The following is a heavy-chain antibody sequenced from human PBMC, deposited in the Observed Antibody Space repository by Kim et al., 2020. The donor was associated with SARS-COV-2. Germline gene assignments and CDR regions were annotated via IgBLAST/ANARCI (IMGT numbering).Heavy chain of an antibody. V-gene: IGHV3-11*05. J-gene: IGHJ4*02. Sequence: YTYNADSVRGRFTIARDNTKNSLFLQMDSLTDEDTAEYFCAGVASSSIDYWGQGTRVTVSS. CDR2: YT. D-gene: IGHD6-19*01. CDR3: AGVASSSIDY.